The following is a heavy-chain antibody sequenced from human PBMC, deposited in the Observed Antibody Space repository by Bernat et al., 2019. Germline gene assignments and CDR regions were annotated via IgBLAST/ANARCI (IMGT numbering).Heavy chain of an antibody. CDR2: ISSSSSYT. Sequence: VQLVESGGGMVQPGGSLRLSCAVSGFIFSDHYMSWIRQAPGKGLDWVSYISSSSSYTNYADSVKGRFTISRDNAKNSLYLQMNSLRAEDTAVYYCARGTSTSAPYMDVWGKGTTVTVSS. V-gene: IGHV3-11*05. J-gene: IGHJ6*03. CDR3: ARGTSTSAPYMDV. CDR1: GFIFSDHY.